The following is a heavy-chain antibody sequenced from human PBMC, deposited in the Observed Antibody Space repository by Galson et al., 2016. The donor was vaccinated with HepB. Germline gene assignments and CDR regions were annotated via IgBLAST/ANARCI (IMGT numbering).Heavy chain of an antibody. V-gene: IGHV3-7*01. Sequence: SLRLSCAASGFTFSSYWMSWVRQAPGKGLEWVANIKEDGSEKYYVDSVKGRFTISRDNTKNSLYLQMDNLRAEDTAVYYCVRPNYYDSGSYSAWGQGTLVTVSS. D-gene: IGHD3-10*01. J-gene: IGHJ5*02. CDR2: IKEDGSEK. CDR1: GFTFSSYW. CDR3: VRPNYYDSGSYSA.